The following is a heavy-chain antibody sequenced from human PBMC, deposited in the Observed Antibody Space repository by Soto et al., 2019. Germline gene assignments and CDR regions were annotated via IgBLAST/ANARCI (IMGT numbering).Heavy chain of an antibody. D-gene: IGHD5-12*01. CDR3: ASSAPSGHWYFDL. CDR1: GGTFSSYT. V-gene: IGHV1-69*02. J-gene: IGHJ2*01. Sequence: QVQLVQSGAEVKKPGSSVKVSCKASGGTFSSYTISWVRQAPGQGLEWMGRIIPILGIANYAQKFQGRVTITADKSTSTAYMELSSLRSEDTAVYYCASSAPSGHWYFDLWGRRTLVTVSS. CDR2: IIPILGIA.